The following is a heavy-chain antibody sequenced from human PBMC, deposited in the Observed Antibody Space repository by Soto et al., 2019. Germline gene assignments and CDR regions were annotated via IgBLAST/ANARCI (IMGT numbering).Heavy chain of an antibody. CDR1: GYSISSSNW. D-gene: IGHD1-26*01. CDR2: IYYSGST. Sequence: LSLTCAVSGYSISSSNWWGWIRQPPGKGLEWIGYIYYSGSTYYNPSLKSRVTMSVDTSKNQFSLKLSSVTAVDTAVYYCAMRRGSYTSGFDPWGQGTLVTVSS. CDR3: AMRRGSYTSGFDP. J-gene: IGHJ5*02. V-gene: IGHV4-28*01.